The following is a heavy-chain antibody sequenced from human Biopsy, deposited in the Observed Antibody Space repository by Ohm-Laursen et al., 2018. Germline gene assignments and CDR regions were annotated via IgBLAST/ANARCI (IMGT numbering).Heavy chain of an antibody. CDR1: GGTFSSPA. CDR3: ARGGGYNWNNGWFDP. V-gene: IGHV1-69*01. J-gene: IGHJ5*02. D-gene: IGHD1/OR15-1a*01. Sequence: SSVKVSCKASGGTFSSPAITWVRQAPGQGLEWMGGIIGIFRTAHYAQKFQGRVTITADEFMSTAYMELSSLGSEDTAVYYCARGGGYNWNNGWFDPWGQGTLVTVSS. CDR2: IIGIFRTA.